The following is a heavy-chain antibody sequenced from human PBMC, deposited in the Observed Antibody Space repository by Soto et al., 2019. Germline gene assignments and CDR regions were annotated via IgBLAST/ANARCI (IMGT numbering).Heavy chain of an antibody. CDR2: IYHSGST. D-gene: IGHD6-19*01. V-gene: IGHV4-4*02. J-gene: IGHJ5*02. CDR1: GGSISNNNW. CDR3: VSAPTSGWNA. Sequence: SETLSLTCAVSGGSISNNNWWSWVRQPPGKGLEWIGDIYHSGSTNYNPSLKSRVIISVDTSKNQFSLNLGSVTAADTAVYYCVSAPTSGWNAWGQGTPATVSS.